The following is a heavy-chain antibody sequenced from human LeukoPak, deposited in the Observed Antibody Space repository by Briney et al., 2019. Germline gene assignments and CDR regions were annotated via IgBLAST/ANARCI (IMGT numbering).Heavy chain of an antibody. CDR1: GGSISTSSYY. Sequence: PSETLSLTCTVSGGSISTSSYYWGWVRQPPGKGLEWIGNIFYSGSTYYSPSLKSRVTISVDTSKNQFSLKLSSVTAADTAVYYCARATYYDFWSGYIFDYWGQGTLVTVSS. D-gene: IGHD3-3*01. V-gene: IGHV4-39*07. CDR2: IFYSGST. J-gene: IGHJ4*02. CDR3: ARATYYDFWSGYIFDY.